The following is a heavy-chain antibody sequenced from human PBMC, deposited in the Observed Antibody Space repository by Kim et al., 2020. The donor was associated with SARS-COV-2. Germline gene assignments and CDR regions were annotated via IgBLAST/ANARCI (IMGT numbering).Heavy chain of an antibody. Sequence: GGSLRLSCAASGFTFSSYSLNWVRQAQGKGLEWVSSISSSSSYIYYADSVKGRFTISRDNAKNSLYLQMNSLRAEDTAVYYCARGNVLLWFGEPHDAFDIWGQGTMVTVSS. D-gene: IGHD3-10*01. V-gene: IGHV3-21*01. CDR2: ISSSSSYI. J-gene: IGHJ3*02. CDR3: ARGNVLLWFGEPHDAFDI. CDR1: GFTFSSYS.